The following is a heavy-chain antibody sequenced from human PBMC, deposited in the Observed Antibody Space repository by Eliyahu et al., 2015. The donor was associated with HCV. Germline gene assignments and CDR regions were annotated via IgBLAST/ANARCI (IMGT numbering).Heavy chain of an antibody. Sequence: GLEWIGSIYYSGSTYYNPSLKSRVTISVDTSKNQFSLKLSSVTAADTAVYYCARQPSPYGDTGWFDPWGQGTLVTVSS. J-gene: IGHJ5*02. CDR2: IYYSGST. V-gene: IGHV4-39*01. D-gene: IGHD4-17*01. CDR3: ARQPSPYGDTGWFDP.